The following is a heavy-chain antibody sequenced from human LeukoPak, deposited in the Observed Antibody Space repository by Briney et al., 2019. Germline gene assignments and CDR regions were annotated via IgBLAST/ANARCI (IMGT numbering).Heavy chain of an antibody. CDR2: IYTSGST. V-gene: IGHV4-4*07. J-gene: IGHJ2*01. CDR1: GGSISSYY. D-gene: IGHD2-2*01. Sequence: SSETLSLTCTASGGSISSYYWSWIRQPAGKGLEWIGRIYTSGSTNYNPSLKSRVTMSVDTSKNQFSLKLSSVTAADTAVYYCARFYCSSTSCYPFDLWGRGTLVTVSS. CDR3: ARFYCSSTSCYPFDL.